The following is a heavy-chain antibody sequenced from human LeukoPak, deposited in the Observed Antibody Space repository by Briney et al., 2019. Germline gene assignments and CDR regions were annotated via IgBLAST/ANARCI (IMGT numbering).Heavy chain of an antibody. V-gene: IGHV1-2*02. CDR1: GYTFTGYY. CDR3: ARAFPGYCSSTSCYDADY. Sequence: ASVKVSCKASGYTFTGYYMHWVRQAPGQGLEWMGWINPNSGGTNYAQKFQGRVTMTRDTSISTAYMKLSRLRSDDTAVYYCARAFPGYCSSTSCYDADYWGQGTLVTVSS. D-gene: IGHD2-2*01. CDR2: INPNSGGT. J-gene: IGHJ4*02.